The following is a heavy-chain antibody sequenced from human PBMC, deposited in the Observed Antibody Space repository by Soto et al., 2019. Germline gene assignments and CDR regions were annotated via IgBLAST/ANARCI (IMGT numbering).Heavy chain of an antibody. CDR2: INPKSGGT. D-gene: IGHD1-26*01. V-gene: IGHV1-2*02. CDR3: ARDLAKGGGSAGFDY. J-gene: IGHJ4*02. CDR1: GYTFTVYY. Sequence: QVQLGQSGAEVKKPGASVNVSCKASGYTFTVYYMHWVRQAPGQGLEWMGWINPKSGGTMYPQKFQGRVTMTWDTSISTAYMSLARLRSDETAVYYCARDLAKGGGSAGFDYWGQGTLVTVSS.